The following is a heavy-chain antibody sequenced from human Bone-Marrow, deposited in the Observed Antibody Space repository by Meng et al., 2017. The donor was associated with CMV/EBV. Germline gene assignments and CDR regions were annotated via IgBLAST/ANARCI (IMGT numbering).Heavy chain of an antibody. CDR1: GYTFTSYY. CDR3: ARDSRAQWELYYVDY. CDR2: INPSGGST. V-gene: IGHV1-46*01. D-gene: IGHD1-26*01. Sequence: ASVKVSCKASGYTFTSYYMHWVRQAPGQGLEWMGIINPSGGSTSYAQKFQGRVTMTRDTSTSTVYMELSSLRSEDTAVYYCARDSRAQWELYYVDYWDQGTLVTVSS. J-gene: IGHJ4*02.